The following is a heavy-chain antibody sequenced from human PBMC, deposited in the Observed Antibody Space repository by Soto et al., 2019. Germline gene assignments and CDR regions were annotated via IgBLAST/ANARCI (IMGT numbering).Heavy chain of an antibody. D-gene: IGHD2-2*01. CDR3: ARLGASYQAMDS. CDR1: HGSLSPNY. Sequence: SETLSLTCTVSHGSLSPNYWSWIRQPPGKGLEWIGYIYYAGTTTYNPSLQSRVSISLDTSNNEVSLKLTSVTAADTAVYFCARLGASYQAMDSWGQGTLVTVSS. J-gene: IGHJ1*01. CDR2: IYYAGTT. V-gene: IGHV4-59*08.